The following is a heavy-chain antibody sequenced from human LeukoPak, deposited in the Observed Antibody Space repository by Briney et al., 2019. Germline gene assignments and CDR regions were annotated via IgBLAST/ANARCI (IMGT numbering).Heavy chain of an antibody. J-gene: IGHJ4*02. CDR2: ISWNSGSI. CDR3: AKEGRPAAPFFDY. Sequence: GRSLRLSCAASGFTFDDYAMHWVRQAPGKGLEWVSGISWNSGSIGYADSVKGRFTIPRDNAKNSLYLQMNSLRAEDTALYYCAKEGRPAAPFFDYWGQGTLVTVSS. CDR1: GFTFDDYA. D-gene: IGHD2-2*01. V-gene: IGHV3-9*01.